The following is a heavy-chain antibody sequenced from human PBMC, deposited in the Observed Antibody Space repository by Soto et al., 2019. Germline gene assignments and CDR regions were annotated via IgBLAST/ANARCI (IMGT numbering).Heavy chain of an antibody. V-gene: IGHV4-39*01. CDR2: IYYSGST. CDR1: GGSISTSSYY. J-gene: IGHJ4*02. D-gene: IGHD3-22*01. CDR3: ARDYDRSGDY. Sequence: QLQLQESGPGLVKPSETLSLTCTVSGGSISTSSYYWGWIRQPPGKGLEWIGSIYYSGSTYYNPSLKRLVTISVDTSKNQFSLQRSSVTAADPAVYYCARDYDRSGDYWGQGTLVTVSS.